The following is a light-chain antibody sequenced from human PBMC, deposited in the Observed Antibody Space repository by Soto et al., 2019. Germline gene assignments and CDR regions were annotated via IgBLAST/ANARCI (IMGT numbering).Light chain of an antibody. Sequence: DIQLTQSPSFLSASVGDRVTITCRASQGISSYLAWYQQKPGNAPKLLIYAASTLQSGVPSRFSGSGSGTEFTRTISSLQPADFATYYCQQLNSYPITFGQGTRLEIK. V-gene: IGKV1-9*01. CDR3: QQLNSYPIT. J-gene: IGKJ5*01. CDR1: QGISSY. CDR2: AAS.